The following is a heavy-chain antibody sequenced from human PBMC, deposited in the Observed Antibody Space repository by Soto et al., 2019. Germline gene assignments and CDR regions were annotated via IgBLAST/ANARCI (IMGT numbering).Heavy chain of an antibody. V-gene: IGHV3-23*01. CDR3: AKDRILTPNWYFDL. J-gene: IGHJ2*01. Sequence: PGGSLRLSCAASGFTFSSNAMSWVRQAPGKGLEWVSAISGSGGSTYYADSVKGRFTISRDNSKNTLYLQMNSLRAEDTAVYYCAKDRILTPNWYFDLWGRGTLVTVSS. CDR2: ISGSGGST. D-gene: IGHD7-27*01. CDR1: GFTFSSNA.